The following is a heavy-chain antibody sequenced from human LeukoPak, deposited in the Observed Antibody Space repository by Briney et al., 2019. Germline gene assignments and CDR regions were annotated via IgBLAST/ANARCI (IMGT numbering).Heavy chain of an antibody. V-gene: IGHV4-34*01. CDR3: AEYYYDSSGYYTNAFEI. CDR1: GGSFSGYY. D-gene: IGHD3-22*01. CDR2: IYYSGST. Sequence: SETLSLTCAVSGGSFSGYYWSWIRQPPGKGLGWIGSIYYSGSTYYNPSLKSRVTISVDTAKNQFSLKLSSVTAADTAVYYCAEYYYDSSGYYTNAFEIWGQGTMVTVSS. J-gene: IGHJ3*02.